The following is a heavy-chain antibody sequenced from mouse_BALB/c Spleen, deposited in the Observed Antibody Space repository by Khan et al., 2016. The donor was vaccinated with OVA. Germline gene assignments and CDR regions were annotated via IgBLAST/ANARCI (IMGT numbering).Heavy chain of an antibody. CDR1: GFTFSTYG. D-gene: IGHD1-1*01. CDR3: ARLAYYYDSEGFAY. CDR2: VSSGGSYT. J-gene: IGHJ3*01. V-gene: IGHV5-6*01. Sequence: VQLKESGGDLVKPGGSLKLSCAASGFTFSTYGMSWVRQTPDKRLEWVATVSSGGSYTYYPDSVKGRFTISRDNAKNTLYLQMSSLKSEDTAMFYGARLAYYYDSEGFAYWGQGTLVTVS.